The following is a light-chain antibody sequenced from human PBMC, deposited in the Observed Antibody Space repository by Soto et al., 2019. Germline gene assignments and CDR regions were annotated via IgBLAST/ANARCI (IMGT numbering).Light chain of an antibody. Sequence: QSALTQPASVSGSPGQSITISCTGTSSDVGGYNYVSWYQQHPGKAPKLIIYDVSNRPSGVSNRFSGSKSGNTASLTISGLQAEDEADYYCSSYTSSSTLVFGGGTKGTVL. J-gene: IGLJ2*01. V-gene: IGLV2-14*03. CDR2: DVS. CDR3: SSYTSSSTLV. CDR1: SSDVGGYNY.